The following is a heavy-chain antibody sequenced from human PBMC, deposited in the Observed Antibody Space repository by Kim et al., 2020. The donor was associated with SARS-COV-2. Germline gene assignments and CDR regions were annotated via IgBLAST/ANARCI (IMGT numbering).Heavy chain of an antibody. CDR1: GFTFSSYA. Sequence: GGSLRLSCAASGFTFSSYAMSWVRQAPGKGLEWVSAISGSGGSTYYADSVKGRFTISRDNSKNTLYLQMNSLRAEDTAVYYCAKDIPRSSVLSHYYYGMDVWGQGTTVTVSS. CDR3: AKDIPRSSVLSHYYYGMDV. V-gene: IGHV3-23*01. D-gene: IGHD2-15*01. J-gene: IGHJ6*02. CDR2: ISGSGGST.